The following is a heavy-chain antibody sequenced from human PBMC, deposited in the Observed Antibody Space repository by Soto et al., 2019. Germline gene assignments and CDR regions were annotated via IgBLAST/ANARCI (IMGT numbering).Heavy chain of an antibody. D-gene: IGHD1-7*01. V-gene: IGHV1-2*02. Sequence: ASVKVSCKASGYTFTGQYMHWVRQAPGQGLEWMGWINPNSGDTNYAQKFQGRVTMTRDTSIGTAYMELSSLRSNDTAIYYCARESSGITLYGMDVWGQGTTVTVPS. CDR3: ARESSGITLYGMDV. CDR1: GYTFTGQY. J-gene: IGHJ6*02. CDR2: INPNSGDT.